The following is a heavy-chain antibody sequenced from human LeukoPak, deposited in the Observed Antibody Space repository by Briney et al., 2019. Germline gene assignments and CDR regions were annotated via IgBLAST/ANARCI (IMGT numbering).Heavy chain of an antibody. Sequence: ASVKVSCKASGYTFTSYYMRWVRQAPGQGLEWMGIINPSGGSTSYAQKFQGRVTMTRDTSTSTVYMELSSLRSEDTAVYYCAREEPPGYYDSSGYYLFDYWGQGTLVTVSS. J-gene: IGHJ4*02. D-gene: IGHD3-22*01. CDR3: AREEPPGYYDSSGYYLFDY. V-gene: IGHV1-46*01. CDR2: INPSGGST. CDR1: GYTFTSYY.